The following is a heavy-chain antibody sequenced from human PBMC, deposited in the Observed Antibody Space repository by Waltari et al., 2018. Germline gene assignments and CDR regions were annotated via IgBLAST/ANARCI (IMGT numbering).Heavy chain of an antibody. CDR3: ATSSPLIWGSYNGWDV. CDR1: GYTLNDLP. V-gene: IGHV1-24*01. Sequence: QVQLVQSGAEVKEPGASVRVSCKLSGYTLNDLPIGWVRQARGKGHEWVGGFDPKDGQTIYAEKFQGRVTMTEDTSTDTAYMELSSLKSEDTAVYYCATSSPLIWGSYNGWDVWGQGTTVTVSS. CDR2: FDPKDGQT. J-gene: IGHJ6*02. D-gene: IGHD3-16*01.